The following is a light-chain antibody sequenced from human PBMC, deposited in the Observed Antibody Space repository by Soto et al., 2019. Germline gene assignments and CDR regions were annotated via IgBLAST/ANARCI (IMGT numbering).Light chain of an antibody. CDR1: SSNIGAGYE. V-gene: IGLV1-40*01. CDR2: GDT. CDR3: QSYDSTRGAHVV. Sequence: QSVLTQPPSVSGAAGQTVTISCTGSSSNIGAGYEVHWYQQLPGTAPKLLIYGDTNRPSGVPDRFSGSKSGTSASLAITGLRAEDEADDYCQSYDSTRGAHVVFGGGTKLTVL. J-gene: IGLJ2*01.